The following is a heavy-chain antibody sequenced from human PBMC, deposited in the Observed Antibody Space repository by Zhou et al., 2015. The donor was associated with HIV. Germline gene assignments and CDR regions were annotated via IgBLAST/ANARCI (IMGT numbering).Heavy chain of an antibody. CDR1: GFTFNYYW. CDR3: ATATDSSAND. Sequence: DVQLVESGGGLVQPGGSLRLSCAASGFTFNYYWMSWVRQAPGKGLEWVANIKADGSAKFYLASVRGRFTISRDNAKNSLYLDMTSLRVEDSAVYYCATATDSSANDWGQGTLVTVSS. V-gene: IGHV3-7*01. J-gene: IGHJ1*01. D-gene: IGHD3-22*01. CDR2: IKADGSAK.